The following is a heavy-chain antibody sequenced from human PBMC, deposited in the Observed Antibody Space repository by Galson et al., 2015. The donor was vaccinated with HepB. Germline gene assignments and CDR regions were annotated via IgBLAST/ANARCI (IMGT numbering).Heavy chain of an antibody. CDR1: GYSFTSYW. CDR2: IDPSDSYT. J-gene: IGHJ3*02. CDR3: ARSGYCSGGSCYSGAFDI. D-gene: IGHD2-15*01. V-gene: IGHV5-10-1*01. Sequence: QSGAEVKKPGESLRISCKGSGYSFTSYWISWVRQMPGKGLEWMGRIDPSDSYTNYSPSFQGHVTISADKSISTAYLQWSSLKASDTAMYYCARSGYCSGGSCYSGAFDIWGQGTMVTVSS.